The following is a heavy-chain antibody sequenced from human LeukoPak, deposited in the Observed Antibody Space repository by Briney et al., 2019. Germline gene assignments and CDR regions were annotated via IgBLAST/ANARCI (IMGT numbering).Heavy chain of an antibody. CDR2: IRSKANSYAT. D-gene: IGHD3-3*01. Sequence: GGSLRLSCAASGFTFSGSAMHWVRQASGKGLEWVGRIRSKANSYATAYAASVKGRFAISRDDSKNTAYLQMNSLKTEDTAVYYCTRTYYDFWSGYYCDYWGQGTLVTVSS. CDR3: TRTYYDFWSGYYCDY. CDR1: GFTFSGSA. J-gene: IGHJ4*02. V-gene: IGHV3-73*01.